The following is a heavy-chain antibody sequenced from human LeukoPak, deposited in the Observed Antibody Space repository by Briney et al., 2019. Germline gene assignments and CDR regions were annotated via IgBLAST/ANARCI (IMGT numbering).Heavy chain of an antibody. CDR2: IIPIFGIA. CDR1: GGTFSSYA. D-gene: IGHD1-26*01. CDR3: ARAKEGDTLY. Sequence: AASVKVSCKASGGTFSSYAISWVRQAPGQGLEWMGRIIPIFGIANYAQKFQGRVTITADKSTSTAYMELSSLRSEDTAVYYCARAKEGDTLYWGQGALVTVSS. J-gene: IGHJ4*02. V-gene: IGHV1-69*04.